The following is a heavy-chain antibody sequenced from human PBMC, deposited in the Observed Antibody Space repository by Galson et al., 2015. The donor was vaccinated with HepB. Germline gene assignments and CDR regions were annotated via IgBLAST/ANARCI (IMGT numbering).Heavy chain of an antibody. CDR2: ISSSSSTI. V-gene: IGHV3-48*02. D-gene: IGHD4-17*01. Sequence: SLRLSCAASGFTFSSYSMNWVRQAPGEGLEWVSYISSSSSTIYYADSVKGRFTISRDNAKNSLYLQMNSLRDEDTAVYYCAREDEIYGDYRDDFDYWGQGTLVTVSS. J-gene: IGHJ4*02. CDR1: GFTFSSYS. CDR3: AREDEIYGDYRDDFDY.